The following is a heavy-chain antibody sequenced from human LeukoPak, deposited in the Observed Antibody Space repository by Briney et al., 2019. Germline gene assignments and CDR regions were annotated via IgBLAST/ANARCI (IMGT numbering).Heavy chain of an antibody. D-gene: IGHD3-22*01. J-gene: IGHJ6*03. CDR2: IIHSGST. CDR1: GGSFSGYY. CDR3: ARGPVLKNSSGYYRYYYYMDV. Sequence: SETLSLTCVVYGGSFSGYYWNWIRQPPGKGLEWIGEIIHSGSTNYNPSLKSRVTISVDTSKNQFSLKLSSVTAADTAVYYCARGPVLKNSSGYYRYYYYMDVWGKGTTVTVS. V-gene: IGHV4-34*01.